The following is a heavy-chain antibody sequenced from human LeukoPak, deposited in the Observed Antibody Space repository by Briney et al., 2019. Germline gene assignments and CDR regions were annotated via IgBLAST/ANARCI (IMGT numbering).Heavy chain of an antibody. CDR2: TRKKTNSYTT. J-gene: IGHJ6*03. CDR3: AGDGVDYGSGSQHFSYMDV. V-gene: IGHV3-72*01. CDR1: GFTFSDHY. D-gene: IGHD3-10*01. Sequence: GGSLRLSCAASGFTFSDHYMDWVRQAPGKGLEWVGRTRKKTNSYTTEYAASVKGRFTISRDDSKNSLYLQMNSLKAEDTAVYYCAGDGVDYGSGSQHFSYMDVWGKGTTVTVSS.